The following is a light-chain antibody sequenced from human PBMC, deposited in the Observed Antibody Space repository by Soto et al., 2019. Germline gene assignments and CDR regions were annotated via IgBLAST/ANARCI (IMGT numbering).Light chain of an antibody. CDR2: DVT. J-gene: IGLJ3*02. V-gene: IGLV2-11*01. CDR1: NSDVGAYDY. CDR3: CSYADSNTWV. Sequence: QSALTQPRSVSGSPGQSVIISCTGTNSDVGAYDYVSWYQQHPGKAPKLIIYDVTKRPSGVPDRFSASKSGNTASLTISGLQAEDEADYYCCSYADSNTWVFGGGTQLTVL.